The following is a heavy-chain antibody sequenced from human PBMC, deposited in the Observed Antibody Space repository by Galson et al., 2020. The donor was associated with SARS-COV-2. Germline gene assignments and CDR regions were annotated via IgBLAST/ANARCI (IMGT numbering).Heavy chain of an antibody. CDR1: GGSISRTTHY. CDR2: INYSGST. D-gene: IGHD3-10*01. J-gene: IGHJ4*02. Sequence: SETLSLTCTVSGGSISRTTHYWGWIRQSPEMRLEWIGSINYSGSTYYNPSLKSRITMSIDTSKNQFSLELSSVTAADTAVYYCARDLPPPPRYSGSGSYFDYWGQGILVTVSS. CDR3: ARDLPPPPRYSGSGSYFDY. V-gene: IGHV4-39*07.